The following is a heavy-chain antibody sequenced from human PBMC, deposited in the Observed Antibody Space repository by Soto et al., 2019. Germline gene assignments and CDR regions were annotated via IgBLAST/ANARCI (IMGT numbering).Heavy chain of an antibody. D-gene: IGHD3-22*01. Sequence: QVQLVQSGAEVKKPGSSVKVSCKASGGPFSSYAISWVRQAPGQGLEWMGGIIPIFGTANYAQKFQGRVTITADESTSTAYMELSSLRSEDTAVYYCARGTPYYYDSSGYRNFDYWGQGTLVTVSS. CDR2: IIPIFGTA. J-gene: IGHJ4*02. CDR1: GGPFSSYA. V-gene: IGHV1-69*01. CDR3: ARGTPYYYDSSGYRNFDY.